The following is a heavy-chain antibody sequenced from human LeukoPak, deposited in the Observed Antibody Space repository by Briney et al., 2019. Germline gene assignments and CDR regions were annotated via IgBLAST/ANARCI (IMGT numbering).Heavy chain of an antibody. V-gene: IGHV3-11*01. CDR3: AAGRNSYAYFDS. CDR1: GFTFSDYY. J-gene: IGHJ4*02. CDR2: ISTSGTTI. Sequence: GGSLRLSRAASGFTFSDYYMSWIRQAPGKGPEWVSYISTSGTTIYYADSVKGRFTISRDNAKNSLYLQMNSLRAEDTAFYYCAAGRNSYAYFDSWGQGTLVTVSS. D-gene: IGHD5-18*01.